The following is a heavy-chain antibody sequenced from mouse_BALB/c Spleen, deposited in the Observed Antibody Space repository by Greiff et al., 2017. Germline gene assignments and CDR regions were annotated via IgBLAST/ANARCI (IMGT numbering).Heavy chain of an antibody. Sequence: VQLQQSGAELAKPGASVKMSCKASGYTFTSYWMHWVKQRPGQGLEWIGYINPSTGYTEYNQKFKDKATLTADKSSSTAYMQLSSLTSEDSAVYYCARSRYYYAMDYWGQGTSVTVSS. CDR1: GYTFTSYW. V-gene: IGHV1-7*01. J-gene: IGHJ4*01. D-gene: IGHD2-14*01. CDR2: INPSTGYT. CDR3: ARSRYYYAMDY.